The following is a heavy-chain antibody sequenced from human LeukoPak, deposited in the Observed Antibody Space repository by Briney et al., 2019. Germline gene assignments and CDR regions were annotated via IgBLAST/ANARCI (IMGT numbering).Heavy chain of an antibody. CDR2: INPNNGGT. Sequence: ASVKVSCKASGYTFTVYYMHWLRQAPGQGLEWMGRINPNNGGTNYAQNFQGRVTMTRDTSISTAYMELSSLISDDTAVYYCASQNMERELLAFDYWGRGTLVTVSS. V-gene: IGHV1-2*06. CDR3: ASQNMERELLAFDY. D-gene: IGHD1-26*01. J-gene: IGHJ4*02. CDR1: GYTFTVYY.